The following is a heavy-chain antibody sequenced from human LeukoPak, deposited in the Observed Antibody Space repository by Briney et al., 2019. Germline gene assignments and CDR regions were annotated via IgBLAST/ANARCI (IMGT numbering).Heavy chain of an antibody. CDR3: ARGRAGSYYYMDV. CDR2: IYYSGST. V-gene: IGHV4-39*07. CDR1: GGSISSSSYY. D-gene: IGHD2-15*01. J-gene: IGHJ6*03. Sequence: SETLSLTCTVSGGSISSSSYYWGWIRQPPGKGLEWIGSIYYSGSTYYNPSLKSRVTISVDTSKNQFSLKLSSVTAADTAVYYCARGRAGSYYYMDVWGKGTTVTVSS.